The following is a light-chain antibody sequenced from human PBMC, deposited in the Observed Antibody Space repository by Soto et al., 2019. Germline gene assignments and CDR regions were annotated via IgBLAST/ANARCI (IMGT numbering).Light chain of an antibody. V-gene: IGKV3-15*01. CDR3: QQYNNWPSIT. CDR1: QSVSSN. Sequence: EIVMTQSPATLSASPGERATLSCRASQSVSSNLAWYQQKPGQAPRLLIYGASTRATGIPARFSGSGSGTEFTLTISSPQSEDFAVYYCQQYNNWPSITFGQGTRLEIK. CDR2: GAS. J-gene: IGKJ5*01.